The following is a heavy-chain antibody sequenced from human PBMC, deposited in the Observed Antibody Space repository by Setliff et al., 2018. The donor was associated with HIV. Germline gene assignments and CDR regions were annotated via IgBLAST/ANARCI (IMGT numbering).Heavy chain of an antibody. CDR3: ARVYSSGWYGDYYYYYYMDA. V-gene: IGHV7-4-1*02. Sequence: ASVKVSCKASGYTFTSYAMNWVRQAPGQGLEWMGWINTDTGNPTYAQGFTGRFVFSLDTSVSTAYLQISSLKAEDTAVYYCARVYSSGWYGDYYYYYYMDAWGKGTTVTVSS. D-gene: IGHD6-19*01. J-gene: IGHJ6*03. CDR2: INTDTGNP. CDR1: GYTFTSYA.